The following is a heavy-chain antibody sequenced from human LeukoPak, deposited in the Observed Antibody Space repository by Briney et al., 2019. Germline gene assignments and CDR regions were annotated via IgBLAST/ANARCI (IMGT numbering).Heavy chain of an antibody. Sequence: SETLSLTCTVSGGSISSYYWSWIRQPPGKGLEWTGYIYYSGSTNYNPSLKSRVTISLDTSKNQFSLKLSSVTAADTAVYYCAREISSGWSDYFDYWGQGTLVTVSS. D-gene: IGHD6-19*01. CDR3: AREISSGWSDYFDY. V-gene: IGHV4-59*01. CDR1: GGSISSYY. CDR2: IYYSGST. J-gene: IGHJ4*02.